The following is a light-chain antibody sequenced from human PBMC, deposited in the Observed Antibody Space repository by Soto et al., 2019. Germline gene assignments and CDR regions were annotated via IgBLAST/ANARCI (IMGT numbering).Light chain of an antibody. Sequence: DIQMTQSPSSLSASVGDRVTITCRASQGISTSLAWYQQKPGKVPKLLIYAASTLESGVPSRFSGSGSGTDFTLTISSLQSGDVATYYCQKYDSAPWTFGQGTKVEIK. CDR3: QKYDSAPWT. V-gene: IGKV1-27*01. CDR1: QGISTS. J-gene: IGKJ1*01. CDR2: AAS.